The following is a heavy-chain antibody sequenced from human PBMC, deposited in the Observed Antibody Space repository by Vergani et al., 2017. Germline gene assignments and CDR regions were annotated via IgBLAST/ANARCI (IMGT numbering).Heavy chain of an antibody. CDR3: ARGGYSSSWPWFDP. CDR2: IYTSGST. Sequence: QVQLQESGPGLVKPSQTLSLTCTVSGGSISSGSYYWSWIRQPAGKGLEWIGRIYTSGSTNYNPSLKSRVTISVDTSKNQFSLKLSSVTAADTAVYYCARGGYSSSWPWFDPWGQGTLVTVSS. D-gene: IGHD6-13*01. CDR1: GGSISSGSYY. J-gene: IGHJ5*02. V-gene: IGHV4-61*02.